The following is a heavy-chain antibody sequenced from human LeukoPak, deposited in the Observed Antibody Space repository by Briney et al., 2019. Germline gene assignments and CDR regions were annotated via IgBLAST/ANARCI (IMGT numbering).Heavy chain of an antibody. Sequence: GGSLRLSCAVSGFTLRDYSMTWIRQAPGKGLECVSYMASSGRTIYSADSVMGRFTVSRGNAKNSLYLQMNSLRAEDTAVYYCARGDGAEGAFDIWGQGTMVTVSS. J-gene: IGHJ3*02. CDR3: ARGDGAEGAFDI. CDR1: GFTLRDYS. CDR2: MASSGRTI. V-gene: IGHV3-11*04. D-gene: IGHD2-21*01.